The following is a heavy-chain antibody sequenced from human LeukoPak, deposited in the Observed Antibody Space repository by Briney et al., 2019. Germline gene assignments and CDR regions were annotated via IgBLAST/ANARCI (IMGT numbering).Heavy chain of an antibody. CDR3: ARDMEQWLVREVYY. D-gene: IGHD6-19*01. CDR2: ISYDGSNK. CDR1: GFTFSSYA. J-gene: IGHJ4*02. V-gene: IGHV3-30-3*01. Sequence: GGSLRLSCAASGFTFSSYAMHWVRQAPGKGLEWVAVISYDGSNKYYGDSVKGRFTISRDNSKNTLYLQMNSLRAEDTAVYYCARDMEQWLVREVYYWGQGTLVTVSS.